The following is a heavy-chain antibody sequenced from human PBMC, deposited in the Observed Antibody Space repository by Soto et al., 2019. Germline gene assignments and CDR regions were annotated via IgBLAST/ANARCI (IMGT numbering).Heavy chain of an antibody. CDR2: INHSGST. Sequence: PSETMSLTCAVYGGSFSGYYWTWIRQPPGTGLEWIGEINHSGSTNYNPSPKSRVTISVDTSKNQFSLKLSSVTAADTAVYYCAGRGILGYCSSTSCLAPIDYWGQGTLVTVSS. CDR1: GGSFSGYY. J-gene: IGHJ4*02. D-gene: IGHD2-2*01. CDR3: AGRGILGYCSSTSCLAPIDY. V-gene: IGHV4-34*01.